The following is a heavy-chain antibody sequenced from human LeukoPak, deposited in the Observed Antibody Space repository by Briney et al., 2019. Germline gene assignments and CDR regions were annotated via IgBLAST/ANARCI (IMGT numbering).Heavy chain of an antibody. CDR3: ARLGLVPAASRYYYYGMDV. D-gene: IGHD2-2*01. V-gene: IGHV4-39*07. J-gene: IGHJ6*02. Sequence: SETLSLTCTVSGGSISSSSYYWGWIRQPPGKGLEWIGSIYYSGSTYYNPSLKSRVTISVDTSKNQFSLKLSSVTAADTAVYYCARLGLVPAASRYYYYGMDVWGQGTTVTVS. CDR2: IYYSGST. CDR1: GGSISSSSYY.